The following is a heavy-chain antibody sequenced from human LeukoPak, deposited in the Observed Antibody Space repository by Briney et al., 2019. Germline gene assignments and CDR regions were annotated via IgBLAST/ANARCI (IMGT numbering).Heavy chain of an antibody. Sequence: GGSLRLSCAASGFTFSSYWMHWVRQAPGKGLVWVSRINTDGSSTSYADSVKGRFTISRDNAKNTLYLQMNSLRAEDTAVYYCARDSGGDYRKRGLKGLDIWGQGTMVTVSS. V-gene: IGHV3-74*01. CDR1: GFTFSSYW. CDR3: ARDSGGDYRKRGLKGLDI. D-gene: IGHD4-17*01. CDR2: INTDGSST. J-gene: IGHJ3*02.